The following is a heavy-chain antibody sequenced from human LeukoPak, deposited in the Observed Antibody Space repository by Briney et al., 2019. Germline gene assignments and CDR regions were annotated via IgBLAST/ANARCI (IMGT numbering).Heavy chain of an antibody. CDR1: GFTFSSYG. Sequence: PGGSLRLSCAASGFTFSSYGMHWVRQAPGKGLEWVAVISYDGSNKYYADSVKGRFTISRDNSKNTLYLQMNSLRAEDTAVYYCAKDRFPSKHNMVRGVNCAAVDYWGQGTLVTVS. J-gene: IGHJ4*02. V-gene: IGHV3-30*18. CDR2: ISYDGSNK. D-gene: IGHD3-10*01. CDR3: AKDRFPSKHNMVRGVNCAAVDY.